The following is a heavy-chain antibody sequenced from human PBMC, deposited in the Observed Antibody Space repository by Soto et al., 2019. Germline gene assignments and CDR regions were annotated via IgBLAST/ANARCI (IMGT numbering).Heavy chain of an antibody. Sequence: GGSLRLSCAASGFTFSSYGMHWVRQAPGKGLEWVAVIWYDGSNKYYADSVKGRFTISRDNSKNTLYLQMNSLRAEDTAVYYCAREGVRFLEWLLKPHYYYRMDVWGQGTTVTVSS. J-gene: IGHJ6*02. V-gene: IGHV3-33*01. CDR2: IWYDGSNK. CDR3: AREGVRFLEWLLKPHYYYRMDV. CDR1: GFTFSSYG. D-gene: IGHD3-3*01.